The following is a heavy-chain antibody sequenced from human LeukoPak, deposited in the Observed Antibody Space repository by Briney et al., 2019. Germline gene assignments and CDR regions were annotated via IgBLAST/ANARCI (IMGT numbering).Heavy chain of an antibody. D-gene: IGHD1-26*01. J-gene: IGHJ5*02. CDR3: ARSEEVGAIFLAPGGWFDP. V-gene: IGHV4-59*01. CDR2: IYYSGST. CDR1: GGSIISSY. Sequence: PSETLSLTCTVSGGSIISSYWSWIRQPPGKGLEWIGYIYYSGSTNYNPSLKSRVTISVDTSKNQFSLKLSSVTAADTAVYYCARSEEVGAIFLAPGGWFDPWGQGTLVTVSS.